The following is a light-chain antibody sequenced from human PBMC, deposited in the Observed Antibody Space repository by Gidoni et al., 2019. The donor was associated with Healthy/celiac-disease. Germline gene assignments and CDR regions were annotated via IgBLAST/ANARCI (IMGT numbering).Light chain of an antibody. J-gene: IGKJ1*01. CDR2: GAS. CDR1: QSVSNSY. V-gene: IGKV3-20*01. CDR3: QQYGSSPTWT. Sequence: EIVLTQSPGTLSLSPGERATLSCRASQSVSNSYLAWYQQKPGQAPRLLIYGASSRATGIPDRCSGSGSGTDFTLTISRLEPEDFAVYYCQQYGSSPTWTFGQGTKVEIK.